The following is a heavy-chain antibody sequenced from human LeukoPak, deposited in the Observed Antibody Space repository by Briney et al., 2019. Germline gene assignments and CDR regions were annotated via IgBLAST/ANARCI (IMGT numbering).Heavy chain of an antibody. V-gene: IGHV1-69*13. Sequence: SVKVSCKASGGTFSSYAISRVRQAPGQGLEWMGGIIPIFGTANYAQKFQGRVTITADESTSTAYMELSSLRSEDTAVYYCARRGYSYGYGVYFDYWGQGTLVTVSS. D-gene: IGHD5-18*01. CDR2: IIPIFGTA. J-gene: IGHJ4*02. CDR1: GGTFSSYA. CDR3: ARRGYSYGYGVYFDY.